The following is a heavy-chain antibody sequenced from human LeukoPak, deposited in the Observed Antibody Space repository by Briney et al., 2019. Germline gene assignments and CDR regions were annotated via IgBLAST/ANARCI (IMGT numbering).Heavy chain of an antibody. J-gene: IGHJ4*02. V-gene: IGHV3-23*01. CDR2: ILGSGSST. CDR3: AKWGDYDVLTGYYVPDY. CDR1: GFTFSNYT. D-gene: IGHD3-9*01. Sequence: GASLTLSRTAPGFTFSNYTMSSDRHAPTNALKYLSAILGSGSSTYYADSVKPQFTVSRDNSKSTLYLQMNSLRADDTALYYCAKWGDYDVLTGYYVPDYWGQGTLVTVSS.